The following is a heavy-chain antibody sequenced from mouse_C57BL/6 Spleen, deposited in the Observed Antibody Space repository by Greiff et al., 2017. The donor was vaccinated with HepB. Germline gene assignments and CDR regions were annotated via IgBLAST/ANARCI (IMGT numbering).Heavy chain of an antibody. CDR2: INPSNGGT. J-gene: IGHJ2*01. Sequence: QVQLQQPGTELVKPGASVKLSCKASGYTFTSYWMHWVKQRPGQGLEWIGNINPSNGGTNYNEKFKSKASLTVDKSSSTAYMQLSSLTSEDSAVYYCARSITTVVATNFDYWGQGTTLTVSS. CDR3: ARSITTVVATNFDY. D-gene: IGHD1-1*01. V-gene: IGHV1-53*01. CDR1: GYTFTSYW.